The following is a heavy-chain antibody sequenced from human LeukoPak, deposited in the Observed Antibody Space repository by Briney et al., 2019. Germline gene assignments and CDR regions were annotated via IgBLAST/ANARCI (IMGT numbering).Heavy chain of an antibody. CDR2: INPNSGGT. J-gene: IGHJ4*02. V-gene: IGHV1-2*06. Sequence: ASVKVSCKASGYSFTSNYIHWVRQAPGQGLEWMGRINPNSGGTNYAQKFQGKVTMTRDTSISTAYMELSRLRSDDTAVYYCARVEWELPGYWGQGTLVTVSS. D-gene: IGHD1-26*01. CDR1: GYSFTSNY. CDR3: ARVEWELPGY.